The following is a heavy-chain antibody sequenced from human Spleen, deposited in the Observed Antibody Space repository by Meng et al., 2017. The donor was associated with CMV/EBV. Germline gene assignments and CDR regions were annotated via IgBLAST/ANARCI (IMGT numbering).Heavy chain of an antibody. Sequence: GESLKISCKGSGFNFTSSAMHWVRQAPGRGLDWMAAISYDGSDQYYADSVKGRFSISRDNSKNTLYLQMSSLRSEDSAVYYCARASGSFHEAYYFDYWGQGTLVTVSS. D-gene: IGHD1-26*01. J-gene: IGHJ4*02. CDR2: ISYDGSDQ. CDR3: ARASGSFHEAYYFDY. CDR1: GFNFTSSA. V-gene: IGHV3-30*04.